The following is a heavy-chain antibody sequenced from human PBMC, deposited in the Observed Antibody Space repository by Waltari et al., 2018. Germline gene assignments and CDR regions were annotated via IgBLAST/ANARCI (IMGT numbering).Heavy chain of an antibody. V-gene: IGHV1-58*01. J-gene: IGHJ4*02. CDR1: GFTFTSSA. CDR3: AARAPDPTPFDY. CDR2: IVVGSGNT. D-gene: IGHD4-17*01. Sequence: QMQLVQSGPEVKKPGTSVKVSCKTSGFTFTSSAVQSVRQARGQRLEWIGWIVVGSGNTNYAQKFQERVTITRDMSTSTAYMELSSLRSEDTAVYYCAARAPDPTPFDYWGQGTLVTVSS.